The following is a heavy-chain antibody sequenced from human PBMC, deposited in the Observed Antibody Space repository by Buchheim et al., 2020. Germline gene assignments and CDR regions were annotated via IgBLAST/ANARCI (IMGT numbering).Heavy chain of an antibody. CDR3: ARWYTDAFDI. Sequence: QVQLVESGGGVVQPGRSLRLSCAASGFTFSSYAMHWVRQAPGKGLEWVAVISYDGSNKYYADSVKGRFTISRGNSKNTLYLQMNSLRAEDTAVYYCARWYTDAFDIWGQGT. D-gene: IGHD1-1*01. CDR1: GFTFSSYA. V-gene: IGHV3-30*04. J-gene: IGHJ3*02. CDR2: ISYDGSNK.